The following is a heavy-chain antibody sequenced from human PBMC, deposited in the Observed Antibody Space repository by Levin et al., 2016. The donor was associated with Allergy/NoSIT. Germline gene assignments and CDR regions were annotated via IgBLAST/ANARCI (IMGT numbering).Heavy chain of an antibody. CDR1: GFTFKKAW. CDR3: TCDLPPGDWGDC. J-gene: IGHJ4*02. V-gene: IGHV3-15*01. Sequence: GESLKISCAASGFTFKKAWMRWVRQAPGKGLEWVGRIKSETHGGTTDYAAPVEGRFIIWRDDSTNTVYLQMNSLKIEDTGMYYCTCDLPPGDWGDCWGQGTLVTVSS. CDR2: IKSETHGGTT. D-gene: IGHD7-27*01.